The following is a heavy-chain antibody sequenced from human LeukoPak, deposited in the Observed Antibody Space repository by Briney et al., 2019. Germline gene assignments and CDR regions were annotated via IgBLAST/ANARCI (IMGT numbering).Heavy chain of an antibody. J-gene: IGHJ4*02. Sequence: PGGSLTLTCAASGFTFSNAWMSWVRQAPGKGLEWVGRIQSKTEVGTIEYAAPVKGRFSISRDDSKTTLFLQMNSLKTEDTGVYYCSTLMVRGIINIWGQGTLVTVSS. V-gene: IGHV3-15*01. CDR2: IQSKTEVGTI. CDR3: STLMVRGIINI. D-gene: IGHD3-10*01. CDR1: GFTFSNAW.